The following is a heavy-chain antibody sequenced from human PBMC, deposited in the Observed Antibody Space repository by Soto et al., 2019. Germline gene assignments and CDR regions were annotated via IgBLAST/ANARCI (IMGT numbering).Heavy chain of an antibody. Sequence: GESLKISCMGSGYKVSTWHNFTSYWIAWVRQMPGEGLEWMGIIYPGDSDTRYSPSFQGQVTISADKSINSVYLQWSSLKASDTATYYCARLGFNYDFLSGYYNVNHYYGIDVRGQGTTVTVSS. CDR2: IYPGDSDT. D-gene: IGHD3-3*01. CDR1: GYKVSTWHNFTSYW. J-gene: IGHJ6*02. V-gene: IGHV5-51*01. CDR3: ARLGFNYDFLSGYYNVNHYYGIDV.